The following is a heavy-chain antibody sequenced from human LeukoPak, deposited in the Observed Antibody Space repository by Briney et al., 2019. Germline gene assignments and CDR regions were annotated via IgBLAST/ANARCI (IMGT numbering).Heavy chain of an antibody. CDR2: IVVGSANT. CDR3: AADVNRYYYGMDV. CDR1: GFTFTSSA. V-gene: IGHV1-58*01. Sequence: GASVKVSCKASGFTFTSSAVQWVRQARGQRLEWIGWIVVGSANTNYAQKFQERVTITRDMSTSTAYMELSSLRSEDTAVYYCAADVNRYYYGMDVWGQGTTVTVSS. J-gene: IGHJ6*02.